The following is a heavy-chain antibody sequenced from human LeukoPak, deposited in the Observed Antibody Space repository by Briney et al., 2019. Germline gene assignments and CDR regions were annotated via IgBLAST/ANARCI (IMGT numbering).Heavy chain of an antibody. Sequence: GSLRLSRAAPGFTFIGFWMTWVRQAPTKGLEWVANIKYDGSDKRYVDSVKGRFTVSRDNANNSLYLQMNSLRAEDTAVYYCVRGGGSFDSWGQGTLVTVSS. CDR3: VRGGGSFDS. V-gene: IGHV3-7*04. CDR1: GFTFIGFW. D-gene: IGHD3-16*01. J-gene: IGHJ4*02. CDR2: IKYDGSDK.